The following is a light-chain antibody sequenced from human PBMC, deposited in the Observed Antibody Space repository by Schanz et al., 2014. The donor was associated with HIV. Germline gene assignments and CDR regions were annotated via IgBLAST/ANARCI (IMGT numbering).Light chain of an antibody. CDR3: QQYGSSPPT. V-gene: IGKV3-20*01. CDR1: QTFSKNY. CDR2: GAS. Sequence: EIVLTQSPDTLSLSPGERATLSCRASQTFSKNYLAWYHQKPGQAPRLLIYGASSRANGIPARFSGSGSGTDFTLTISRLEPEDFAVYYCQQYGSSPPTFGPGTKVDIK. J-gene: IGKJ3*01.